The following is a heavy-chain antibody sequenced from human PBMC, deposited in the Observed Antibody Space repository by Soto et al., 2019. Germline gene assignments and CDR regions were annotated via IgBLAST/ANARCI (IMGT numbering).Heavy chain of an antibody. CDR3: ARTRDGNNRDGFDI. CDR2: IYYSGTT. CDR1: GGSISNYY. J-gene: IGHJ3*02. V-gene: IGHV4-59*01. Sequence: QVQLQESGPGLVKPSETLSLTCTVSGGSISNYYWSWIRQPPGKGLEWIGSIYYSGTTNYNPSLKSRVTISVDTPKNQFSLKLSSVTAADTAVYYCARTRDGNNRDGFDIWGQGTTVTVS.